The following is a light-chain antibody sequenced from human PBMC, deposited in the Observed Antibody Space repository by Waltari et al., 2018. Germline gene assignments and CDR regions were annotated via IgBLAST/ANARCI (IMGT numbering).Light chain of an antibody. CDR2: AAS. CDR1: QSLINY. V-gene: IGKV1-39*01. J-gene: IGKJ4*01. Sequence: DIQMTQSPSSLSASVGERVTITCRASQSLINYLSWFQQKPGQAPKLLIYAASSLQSGVPSRFSGSGSGTDFTLTISSLQPEDFATYHCQQSYSSPLTFGGGTKVEI. CDR3: QQSYSSPLT.